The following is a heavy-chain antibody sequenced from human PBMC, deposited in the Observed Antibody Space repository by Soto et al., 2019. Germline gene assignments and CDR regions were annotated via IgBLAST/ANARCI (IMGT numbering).Heavy chain of an antibody. CDR3: ARALGGSGSYYNSRPLGYYYYYGMDV. V-gene: IGHV4-39*07. Sequence: SETLSVTCTVAGGHIISRNYYWGWKSQPPGKGLEWIGSIYYSGSTSYNPSLKSRVTISVDTSKNQFSLKLSSVTAADTAVYYCARALGGSGSYYNSRPLGYYYYYGMDVWGQGTTVTVSS. CDR2: IYYSGST. D-gene: IGHD3-10*01. CDR1: GGHIISRNYY. J-gene: IGHJ6*02.